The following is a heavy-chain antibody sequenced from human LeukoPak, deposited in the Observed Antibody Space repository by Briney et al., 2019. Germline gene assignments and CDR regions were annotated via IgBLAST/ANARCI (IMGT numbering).Heavy chain of an antibody. CDR3: ARAGYCSSTTCPDAFDI. J-gene: IGHJ3*02. CDR2: IYYRGRT. V-gene: IGHV4-39*07. Sequence: SETLSLTCTVSGGSITSSSYYWGWIRQPPGKGLEWIGSIYYRGRTYYNPSLKSRVTISVDTSRTQVSLRLNSVTAADTAVYYCARAGYCSSTTCPDAFDIWGQGTKVTVSS. CDR1: GGSITSSSYY. D-gene: IGHD2-2*01.